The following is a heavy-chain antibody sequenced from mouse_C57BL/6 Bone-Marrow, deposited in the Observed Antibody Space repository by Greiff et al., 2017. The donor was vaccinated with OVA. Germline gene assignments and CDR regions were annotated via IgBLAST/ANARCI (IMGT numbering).Heavy chain of an antibody. CDR1: GFTFSSYA. Sequence: EVMLVESGGGLVKPGGSLKLSCAASGFTFSSYAMSWVRQTPEKRLEWVATISDGGSYTYYPANVKGRFTISRDNAKNNLYLQMSHLKSEDTAMYYCARDYYGSPFAYWGQGTLVTVSA. V-gene: IGHV5-4*01. J-gene: IGHJ3*01. D-gene: IGHD1-1*01. CDR3: ARDYYGSPFAY. CDR2: ISDGGSYT.